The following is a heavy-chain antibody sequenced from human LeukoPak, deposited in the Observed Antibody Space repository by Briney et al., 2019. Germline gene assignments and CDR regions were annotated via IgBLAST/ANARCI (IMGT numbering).Heavy chain of an antibody. CDR2: INHSGST. CDR1: GGSISSSNW. Sequence: SETLSLTCAVSGGSISSSNWWSWVRQPPGKGLEWIGEINHSGSTNYNPSLKSRVTISVDTSKNQFSLKLSSVTAADTAVYYCARVYDGELFRWFDPWGQGTLVTVSS. J-gene: IGHJ5*02. CDR3: ARVYDGELFRWFDP. V-gene: IGHV4-4*02. D-gene: IGHD3-10*01.